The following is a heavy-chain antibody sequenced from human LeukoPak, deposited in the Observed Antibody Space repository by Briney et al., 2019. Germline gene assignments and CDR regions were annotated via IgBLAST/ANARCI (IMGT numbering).Heavy chain of an antibody. J-gene: IGHJ3*02. D-gene: IGHD2-8*02. CDR1: GFTFSDYY. CDR2: ISNSGNTI. V-gene: IGHV3-11*01. CDR3: WCGTLDDAFDI. Sequence: PGGSLRLSCAASGFTFSDYYMSWIRQAPGKGLEWVSYISNSGNTIYYADSVKGRFTISRDNAKNSLYLQMNSLRAEDTAVYYCWCGTLDDAFDIWGQGTMVTVSS.